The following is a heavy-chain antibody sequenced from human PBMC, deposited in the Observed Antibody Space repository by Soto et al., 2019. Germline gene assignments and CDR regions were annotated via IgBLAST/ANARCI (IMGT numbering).Heavy chain of an antibody. J-gene: IGHJ4*02. Sequence: GGSLRLSCAASGFTISSNYMSWVRQAPGKGLEWVSVIYSGGSTYYADSVKGRFTISRHNSKNTLYLQMNSLRAEDTAVYYCARGGEIEPFDYWGQGTLVTVSS. CDR3: ARGGEIEPFDY. D-gene: IGHD3-10*01. V-gene: IGHV3-53*04. CDR1: GFTISSNY. CDR2: IYSGGST.